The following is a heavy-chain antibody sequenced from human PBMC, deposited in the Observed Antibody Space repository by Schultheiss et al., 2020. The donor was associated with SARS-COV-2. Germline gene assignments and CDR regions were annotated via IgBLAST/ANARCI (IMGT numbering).Heavy chain of an antibody. J-gene: IGHJ6*02. Sequence: GGSLRLSCAASGFTFSSYSMNWVRQAPGKGLEWVSYISSSGRTIYYADSVKGRFTISRDNAKNSLYLQMNSLRAEDTAVYYCARTTTVSAGVIYYYYGMDVWGQGTTVTVSS. CDR1: GFTFSSYS. D-gene: IGHD4-11*01. CDR2: ISSSGRTI. CDR3: ARTTTVSAGVIYYYYGMDV. V-gene: IGHV3-48*04.